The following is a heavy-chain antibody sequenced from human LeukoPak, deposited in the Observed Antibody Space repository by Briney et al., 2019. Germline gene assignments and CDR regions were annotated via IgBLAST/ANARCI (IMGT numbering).Heavy chain of an antibody. J-gene: IGHJ6*02. CDR1: GYTFTSYG. D-gene: IGHD1-26*01. V-gene: IGHV1-18*01. CDR2: ISAYNGNT. CDR3: ARHGRWELTYYYYYGMDV. Sequence: APVKVSCKASGYTFTSYGFSWVRQAPGQGLEWMGWISAYNGNTDSAQKFQGRVTMTTDTSTSTAYMELRSLRYDDTAVYYCARHGRWELTYYYYYGMDVWGRGTTVTVSS.